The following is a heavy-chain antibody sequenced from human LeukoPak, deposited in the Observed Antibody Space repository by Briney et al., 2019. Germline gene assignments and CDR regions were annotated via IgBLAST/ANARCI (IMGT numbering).Heavy chain of an antibody. CDR2: ITATSDTT. CDR3: AKRRSDSGYDIDY. CDR1: GFTFSNYA. V-gene: IGHV3-23*01. Sequence: PGGSLRLSCEASGFTFSNYAMTWVRQAPGKGLEWVSAITATSDTTYYVDSVKGRFTISRDNSKDTLYLQMNSLRAEDTALYYCAKRRSDSGYDIDYWGEGTLVTVSS. J-gene: IGHJ4*02. D-gene: IGHD5-12*01.